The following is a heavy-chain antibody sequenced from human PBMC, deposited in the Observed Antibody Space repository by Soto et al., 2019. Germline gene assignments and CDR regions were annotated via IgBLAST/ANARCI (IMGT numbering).Heavy chain of an antibody. J-gene: IGHJ4*02. CDR1: GESISSGNSY. V-gene: IGHV4-39*01. CDR2: MNDRGSI. Sequence: SETLSLTCTVSGESISSGNSYWGWIRQPPGKGLQWIGSMNDRGSIYYNPSLETRITISVDTSKNQFSLKLSSVTAAFTAVYFCAKTGFWSGYRVVDYWGQGTLVTVSS. CDR3: AKTGFWSGYRVVDY. D-gene: IGHD3-3*01.